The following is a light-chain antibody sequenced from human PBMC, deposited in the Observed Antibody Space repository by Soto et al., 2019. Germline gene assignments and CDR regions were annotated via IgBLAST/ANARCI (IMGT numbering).Light chain of an antibody. CDR3: HQHAVAPLT. Sequence: EIVMTQSPATLSVSPGERATLSCRASQSVYNNLAWYQQKPGQAPRLLIYGASTRPTGIPDRFSGSGSGTDFTLTISRLEPEDFAVYYCHQHAVAPLTFGGGTKVDIK. J-gene: IGKJ4*01. V-gene: IGKV3-20*01. CDR2: GAS. CDR1: QSVYNN.